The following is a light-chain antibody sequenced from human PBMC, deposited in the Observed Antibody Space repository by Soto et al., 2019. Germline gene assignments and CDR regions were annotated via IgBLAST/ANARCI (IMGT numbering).Light chain of an antibody. CDR3: MQTVQFPWT. CDR1: QSLLFSDGKTY. CDR2: DVS. Sequence: DLVMTQTPLSLSVTPGQPASISCKSSQSLLFSDGKTYFYWYLQKPGQPPQLLIYDVSNRFSGVPDRFSGSASGTDFTLKISRVEAEDIGIYYCMQTVQFPWTFGQGTKVEIK. J-gene: IGKJ1*01. V-gene: IGKV2D-29*01.